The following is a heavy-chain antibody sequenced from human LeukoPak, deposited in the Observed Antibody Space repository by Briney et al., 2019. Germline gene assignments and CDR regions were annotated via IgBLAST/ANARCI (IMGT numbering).Heavy chain of an antibody. V-gene: IGHV4-39*07. CDR1: GGSMTTRNYY. CDR2: KYYSGST. D-gene: IGHD6-19*01. CDR3: AKSRYSSASYYFDY. J-gene: IGHJ4*02. Sequence: SETLSLTCAVSGGSMTTRNYYWGWIRQPPGKGLEWIGHKYYSGSTYYNPSLKSRVSISVDTTIYQFSLNLSSVTAADTAVYYCAKSRYSSASYYFDYWGQGSLVTVSS.